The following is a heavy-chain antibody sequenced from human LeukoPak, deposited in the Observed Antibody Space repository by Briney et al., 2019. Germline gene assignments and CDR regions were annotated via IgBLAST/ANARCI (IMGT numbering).Heavy chain of an antibody. CDR2: ISSSSSYI. D-gene: IGHD6-13*01. CDR3: ARDWGIAAAGPFDY. V-gene: IGHV3-21*01. Sequence: GGSLRLSCAASGFTFSTYSMNWVRQAPGKGLEWISSISSSSSYIYYADSVKGRFTISRDNSKNTLYLQMNSLRAEDTAVYYCARDWGIAAAGPFDYWGQGTLVTVSS. CDR1: GFTFSTYS. J-gene: IGHJ4*02.